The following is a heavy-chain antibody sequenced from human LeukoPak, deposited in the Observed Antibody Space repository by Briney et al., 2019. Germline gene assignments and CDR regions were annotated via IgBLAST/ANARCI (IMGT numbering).Heavy chain of an antibody. CDR3: ARAELGEAFDI. CDR1: QFTFRDYW. V-gene: IGHV3-7*01. D-gene: IGHD1-7*01. CDR2: MSKDGSVR. J-gene: IGHJ3*02. Sequence: GGSLRLSCVVSQFTFRDYWMTWVRQAPGKGLEWLANMSKDGSVRYYVDSVKGRFTISRDNAKNSLYLQMNSLRAEDTAVYYCARAELGEAFDIWGQGTMVTVSS.